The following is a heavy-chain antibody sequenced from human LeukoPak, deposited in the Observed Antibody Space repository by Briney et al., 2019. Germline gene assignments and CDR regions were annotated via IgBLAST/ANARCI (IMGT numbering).Heavy chain of an antibody. D-gene: IGHD3-3*01. Sequence: SETLPLTCTVSGGSISSYYWSWIRQPAGKGLEWIGRIYTSGSTNYNPSLKSRVTMSVDTSKTQFSLKLSSVTAADTAVYYCASSYYDFWSGYYEYYYYMDVWGKGTTVTVSS. CDR1: GGSISSYY. V-gene: IGHV4-4*07. J-gene: IGHJ6*03. CDR3: ASSYYDFWSGYYEYYYYMDV. CDR2: IYTSGST.